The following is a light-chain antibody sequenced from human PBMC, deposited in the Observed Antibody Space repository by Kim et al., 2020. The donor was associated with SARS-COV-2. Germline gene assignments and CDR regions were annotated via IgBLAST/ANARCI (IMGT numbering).Light chain of an antibody. CDR3: QQYYSYPTLT. CDR2: AAS. Sequence: STGDRATITCRASQGISSYLAWYQQKPGKAPKLLIYAASTLQSGVPSRFSGSGSGTDFTLTISCLQSEDFATYYCQQYYSYPTLTFGGGTKVDIK. J-gene: IGKJ4*01. V-gene: IGKV1-8*01. CDR1: QGISSY.